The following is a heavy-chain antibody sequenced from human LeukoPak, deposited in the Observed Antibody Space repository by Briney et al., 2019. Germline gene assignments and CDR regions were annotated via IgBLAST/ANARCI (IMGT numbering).Heavy chain of an antibody. J-gene: IGHJ3*02. D-gene: IGHD2-2*01. V-gene: IGHV4-61*02. CDR2: FYASGST. Sequence: SETLSLTCTVSGGSISSGGYFWSWIRQPAGKGLEWIGRFYASGSTNYNPSLQSRVTITVDTSKNQFSLKLTSVTAADTAVYYCALGNCPTTSCYPGVAFDIWGQGTMVTVSS. CDR3: ALGNCPTTSCYPGVAFDI. CDR1: GGSISSGGYF.